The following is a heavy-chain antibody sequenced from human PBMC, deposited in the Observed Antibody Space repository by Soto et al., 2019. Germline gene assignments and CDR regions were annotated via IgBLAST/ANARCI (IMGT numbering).Heavy chain of an antibody. J-gene: IGHJ5*02. D-gene: IGHD6-13*01. V-gene: IGHV4-59*01. CDR2: VYNSGST. CDR3: ARYGSEAVAGYTLDS. CDR1: GGSISSNY. Sequence: SETLSLTCTVSGGSISSNYWTWLRPPPGKGLEWIGYVYNSGSTNYNPSLKSRVTISEDTSKSQFSLKVNSMTAADTAVYYCARYGSEAVAGYTLDSWGQGILVTVSS.